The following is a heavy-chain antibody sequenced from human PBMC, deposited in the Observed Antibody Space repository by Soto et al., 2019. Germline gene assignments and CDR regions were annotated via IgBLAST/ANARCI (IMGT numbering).Heavy chain of an antibody. CDR3: ATDVAARPQGGY. CDR2: ISSSSSYI. Sequence: EVQLVESGGGLVKPGGSLRLSCAASGFTFSSYSMNWVRQAPGKGLEWVSSISSSSSYIYYADSVKGRFTISRDNAKNSLYLQMNSLRAEDTAVYYCATDVAARPQGGYWGQGTLVTVSS. D-gene: IGHD6-6*01. V-gene: IGHV3-21*01. J-gene: IGHJ4*02. CDR1: GFTFSSYS.